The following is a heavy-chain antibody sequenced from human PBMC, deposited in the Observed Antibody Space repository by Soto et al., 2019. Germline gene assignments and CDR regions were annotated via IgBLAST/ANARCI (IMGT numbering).Heavy chain of an antibody. V-gene: IGHV1-46*01. D-gene: IGHD3-10*01. Sequence: ASVKVSCKASGYTFTNHYIHWARLGPGQGPEWMGTINPSGGKTDYAQKFKGRVTLTSDTPTSTVYMELRSLRSEDTAIYYCARDEYHYGSGSSYSTLDDWGQGTLVTVSS. CDR2: INPSGGKT. CDR1: GYTFTNHY. J-gene: IGHJ4*02. CDR3: ARDEYHYGSGSSYSTLDD.